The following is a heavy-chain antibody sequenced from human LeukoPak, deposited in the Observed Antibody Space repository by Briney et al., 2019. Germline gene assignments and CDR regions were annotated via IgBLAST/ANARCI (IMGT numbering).Heavy chain of an antibody. V-gene: IGHV3-23*01. D-gene: IGHD5/OR15-5a*01. Sequence: GGSLRLSCAASGFTFSSYAMSWVRQAPGKGLEWVSSISGGGSSTYYADSVKGRLTISRDNSKNTLFLQMNSLRAEDTAVYYCTTGSAITPLAWFDPWGQGTLVTVSS. CDR2: ISGGGSST. J-gene: IGHJ5*02. CDR1: GFTFSSYA. CDR3: TTGSAITPLAWFDP.